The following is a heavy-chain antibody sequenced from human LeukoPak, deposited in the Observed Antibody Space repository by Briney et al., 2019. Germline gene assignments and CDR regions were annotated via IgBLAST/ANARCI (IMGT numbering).Heavy chain of an antibody. Sequence: PVGSLRLSCAASRFTFSSYAMSWVRQAPGKGLEWVSAISGSGGITYYVDSVKGRFTISRDNYKNTLYLQMNSLRAEDTAKYYCAKEGYGSSWNADFDYWGQGTLVIVSS. D-gene: IGHD6-13*01. V-gene: IGHV3-23*01. CDR3: AKEGYGSSWNADFDY. J-gene: IGHJ4*02. CDR1: RFTFSSYA. CDR2: ISGSGGIT.